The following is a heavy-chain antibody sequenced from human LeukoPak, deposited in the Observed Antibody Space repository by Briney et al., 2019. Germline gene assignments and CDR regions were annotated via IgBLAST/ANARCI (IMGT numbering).Heavy chain of an antibody. D-gene: IGHD3-16*01. Sequence: PSETLSLTCTVSGGSISSSSYYWGWIRQPPGKGLEWIGSIYYSGSTYYNPSLKSRVTISVDTSKNQFSLKLSSVTAADTAVYYCAIYDLGGTNFDYWGQGTLVTVSS. CDR3: AIYDLGGTNFDY. CDR1: GGSISSSSYY. V-gene: IGHV4-39*01. CDR2: IYYSGST. J-gene: IGHJ4*02.